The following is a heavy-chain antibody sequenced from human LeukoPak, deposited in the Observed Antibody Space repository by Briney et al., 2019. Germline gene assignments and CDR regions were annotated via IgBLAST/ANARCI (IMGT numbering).Heavy chain of an antibody. J-gene: IGHJ4*02. V-gene: IGHV1-46*01. CDR2: VNPSGDST. Sequence: ASVTVSCTASGYTLTSYYMHWVRQAPGQGLEWMGMVNPSGDSTSYAHKFYGRVTMTRDTSTSTVYMELSSLRSEDTAVYYCARPAGAGTLYYFDFWGQGTLVTVSS. CDR3: ARPAGAGTLYYFDF. D-gene: IGHD1-14*01. CDR1: GYTLTSYY.